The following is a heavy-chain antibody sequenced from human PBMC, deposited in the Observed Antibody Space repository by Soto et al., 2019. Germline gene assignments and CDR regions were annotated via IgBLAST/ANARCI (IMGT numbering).Heavy chain of an antibody. D-gene: IGHD1-7*01. CDR2: GSATGAGT. V-gene: IGHV3-23*01. CDR1: GFTFSSYG. J-gene: IGHJ5*01. Sequence: EVQLLESGGGLVQPGGSLRLSCAASGFTFSSYGMTWVRQAPGKGLEWVSFGSATGAGTYYADSVKGRFTISRDNSKNTLYLQMTRLRADDTVVYYCAKDRRAGGNYGFYSDFWGHGALVIVSS. CDR3: AKDRRAGGNYGFYSDF.